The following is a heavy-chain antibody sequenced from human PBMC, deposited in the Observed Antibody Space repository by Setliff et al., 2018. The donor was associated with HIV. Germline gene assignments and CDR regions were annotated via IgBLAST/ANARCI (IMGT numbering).Heavy chain of an antibody. CDR3: ARHHSSAPLRRWDKYYMDV. CDR1: GGSISSSSYY. V-gene: IGHV4-39*01. J-gene: IGHJ6*03. Sequence: SETLSLTCTVSGGSISSSSYYWGWVRQPPGKGLEWIGSIYYSGSTYYNPSLRSRVTISVDTSKNQFSLKLISLTAADPAVYYCARHHSSAPLRRWDKYYMDVWGKGTTVTVSS. D-gene: IGHD6-19*01. CDR2: IYYSGST.